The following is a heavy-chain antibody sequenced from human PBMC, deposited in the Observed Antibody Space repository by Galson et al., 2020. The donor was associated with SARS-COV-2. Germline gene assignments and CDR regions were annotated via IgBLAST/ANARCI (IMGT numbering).Heavy chain of an antibody. CDR3: ARDIVVVVAATRRVDI. J-gene: IGHJ3*02. V-gene: IGHV1-18*01. CDR2: ISAYNGNT. CDR1: GYTFTSYG. D-gene: IGHD2-15*01. Sequence: ASVKVSCKASGYTFTSYGISWVRQAPGQGLEWMGWISAYNGNTNYAQKLQGRVTMTTDTSTSTAYMELRSLRSDDKAVYYCARDIVVVVAATRRVDIWGQGTMVTVSS.